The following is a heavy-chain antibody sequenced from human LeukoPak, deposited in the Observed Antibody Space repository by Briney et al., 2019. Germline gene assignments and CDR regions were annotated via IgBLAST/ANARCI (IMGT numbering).Heavy chain of an antibody. CDR2: ISSSGSTI. V-gene: IGHV3-48*04. D-gene: IGHD3-10*01. CDR1: GFTFSSYG. Sequence: GGSLRLSCAASGFTFSSYGMSWIRQAPGKGLEWVSYISSSGSTIYYADSVKGRFTISRDNAKNSLYLQMNSLRAEDTAVYYCATYKTTIQGVRLGYFDYWGQGTMATVSS. J-gene: IGHJ4*02. CDR3: ATYKTTIQGVRLGYFDY.